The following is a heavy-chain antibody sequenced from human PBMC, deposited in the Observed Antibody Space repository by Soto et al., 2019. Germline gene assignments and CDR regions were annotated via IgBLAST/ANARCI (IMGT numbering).Heavy chain of an antibody. CDR2: IYWDDDK. V-gene: IGHV2-5*02. Sequence: QITLKESGPTLVKPTQTLTLTCTFSGFSLSTSGVGVGWIRQPPGKALEWLALIYWDDDKRYSPSLKRRLTITKDTSKNQVVLTMTNMDPVDTATYYCAHTLNYYGSGSYENLFDYWGQGTLVTVSS. D-gene: IGHD3-10*01. CDR1: GFSLSTSGVG. J-gene: IGHJ4*02. CDR3: AHTLNYYGSGSYENLFDY.